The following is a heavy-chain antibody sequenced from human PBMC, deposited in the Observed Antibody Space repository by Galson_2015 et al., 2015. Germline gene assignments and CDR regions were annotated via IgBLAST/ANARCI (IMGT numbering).Heavy chain of an antibody. J-gene: IGHJ4*02. D-gene: IGHD3-22*01. CDR2: ISGSGGST. Sequence: SLRLSCAASGFTFSSYAMSWVRQAPWKGLEWVSAISGSGGSTYYADSVKGRFTISRDNSKNTLYLQMNSLRAEDTAVYYCAKDAHHDYDNFDYWGQGTLVTVSS. V-gene: IGHV3-23*01. CDR1: GFTFSSYA. CDR3: AKDAHHDYDNFDY.